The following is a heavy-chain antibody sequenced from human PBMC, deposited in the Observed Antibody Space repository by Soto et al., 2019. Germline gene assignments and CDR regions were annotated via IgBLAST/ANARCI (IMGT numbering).Heavy chain of an antibody. Sequence: QVQLVQSGAEVKKPGASVKVSCKASGYTFTSYGISWVRQAPGQGLEWMGWISAYNGNTNYAQKLQGRVTMTTDTSTSTAYMELRSLRSDDTDVYYCARDLGYSSGWTYYYYYGMDVWGQGTTVTVSS. CDR1: GYTFTSYG. CDR3: ARDLGYSSGWTYYYYYGMDV. D-gene: IGHD6-19*01. V-gene: IGHV1-18*04. CDR2: ISAYNGNT. J-gene: IGHJ6*02.